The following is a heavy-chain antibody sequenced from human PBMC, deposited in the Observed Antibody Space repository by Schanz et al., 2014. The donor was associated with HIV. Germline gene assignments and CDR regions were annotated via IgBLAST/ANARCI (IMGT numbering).Heavy chain of an antibody. CDR2: ISVYHNKT. CDR1: GYSFSSYG. D-gene: IGHD3-22*01. Sequence: QVQLLQSGAEVKKPGASVKVSCKASGYSFSSYGLSWVRQAPGQGLEWMGWISVYHNKTNYAQKLQGRVTMTTDTSTSTAYMELRSLRSDDTAVYYCARGALYYYDSTGYYHLDYWGQGTLVTVSS. CDR3: ARGALYYYDSTGYYHLDY. V-gene: IGHV1-18*01. J-gene: IGHJ4*02.